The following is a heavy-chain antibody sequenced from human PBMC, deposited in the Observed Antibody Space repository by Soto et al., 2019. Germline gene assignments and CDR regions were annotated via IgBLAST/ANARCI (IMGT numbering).Heavy chain of an antibody. J-gene: IGHJ5*02. Sequence: GGSLRLSCAASGFTFSSYSMNWVRQAPGKGLEWVSYISSSSSTIYYADSVKGRFTISRDNAKNTLYLQMNSLRAEDTAVYYCAKGLRLGYCSGGSCLRKNWFDPWGQGTLVTVSS. CDR2: ISSSSSTI. CDR3: AKGLRLGYCSGGSCLRKNWFDP. V-gene: IGHV3-48*01. CDR1: GFTFSSYS. D-gene: IGHD2-15*01.